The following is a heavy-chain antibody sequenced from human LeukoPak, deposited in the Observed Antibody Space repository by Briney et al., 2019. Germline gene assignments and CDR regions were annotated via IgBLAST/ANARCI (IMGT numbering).Heavy chain of an antibody. CDR3: AREVGTGSYIDY. D-gene: IGHD3-10*01. Sequence: PGGSLRLSCAASGFTFSSYSMNWVRQAPGKGLEWVSSISSSSRYICYADSVKGRFTISRDNAKNSLYLQVNSLRVEDTAVYYCAREVGTGSYIDYWGQGTLVTVS. CDR1: GFTFSSYS. J-gene: IGHJ4*02. V-gene: IGHV3-21*01. CDR2: ISSSSRYI.